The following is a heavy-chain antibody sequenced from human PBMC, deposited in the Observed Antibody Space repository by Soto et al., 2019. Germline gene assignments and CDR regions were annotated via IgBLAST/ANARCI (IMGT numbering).Heavy chain of an antibody. Sequence: ASMKVSCKASGYKFINHYIHWVRQAPGVGLEWMGIISPNGGGTDYAQKFQGRVTMTTDTYASTVHMELSSLRSEDTAVYFCARDSSASATSYSFDYWGQGTLVTVSS. J-gene: IGHJ4*02. CDR3: ARDSSASATSYSFDY. CDR1: GYKFINHY. V-gene: IGHV1-46*01. D-gene: IGHD3-10*01. CDR2: ISPNGGGT.